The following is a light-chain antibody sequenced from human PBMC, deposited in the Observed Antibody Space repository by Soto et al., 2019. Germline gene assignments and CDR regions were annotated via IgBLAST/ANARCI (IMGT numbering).Light chain of an antibody. J-gene: IGLJ2*01. Sequence: QSVLTQPPSASGTPGQRVTISCSGSNSNIGSNTVNWYQHLPGTAPKLLIYSNSQRPSWVPDRFSGSKSDTSASLAIYGLQSEDEADYYCALWDDSLNGVVFGGGTKLTVL. CDR3: ALWDDSLNGVV. CDR1: NSNIGSNT. CDR2: SNS. V-gene: IGLV1-44*01.